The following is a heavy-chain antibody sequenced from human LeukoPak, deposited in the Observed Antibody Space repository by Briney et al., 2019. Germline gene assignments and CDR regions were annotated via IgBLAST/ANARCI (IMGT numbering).Heavy chain of an antibody. V-gene: IGHV1-18*01. D-gene: IGHD2-2*02. CDR2: ISAYNGNT. CDR3: ARVRNIVVVPAAITP. Sequence: ASVKASCKASGGTFSSYAISWVRQAPGQGLEWMGWISAYNGNTNYAQKLQGRVTMTTDTSTSTAYMELRSLRSDDTAVYYCARVRNIVVVPAAITPWGQGTLVTVSS. J-gene: IGHJ5*02. CDR1: GGTFSSYA.